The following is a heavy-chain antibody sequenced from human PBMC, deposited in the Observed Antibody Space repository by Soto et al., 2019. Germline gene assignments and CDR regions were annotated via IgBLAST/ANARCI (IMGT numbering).Heavy chain of an antibody. J-gene: IGHJ4*02. CDR1: GFTFSDYY. Sequence: PGGSLRLSCAASGFTFSDYYMSWIRQAPGKGLEWVSYISSSSSYTNHADSVKGRFTISRDNAKNSLYLQMNSLRAEDTAVYYCARASGSYHAANYWGQGTLVTVSS. CDR3: ARASGSYHAANY. V-gene: IGHV3-11*06. CDR2: ISSSSSYT. D-gene: IGHD1-26*01.